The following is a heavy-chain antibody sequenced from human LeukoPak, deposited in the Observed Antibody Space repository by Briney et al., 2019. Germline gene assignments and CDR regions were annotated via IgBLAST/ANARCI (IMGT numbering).Heavy chain of an antibody. J-gene: IGHJ4*01. CDR2: IIPIFGTA. D-gene: IGHD3-22*01. V-gene: IGHV1-69*13. Sequence: SVKVSCKASGGTFSSYAISWVRQAPGQGLEWMGGIIPIFGTAHYAQKFQGRVTITADESTSTAYMELSSLSSEDTAVYDCARSSRYYDSSGLQAYYFDYWGQGTLVTASS. CDR3: ARSSRYYDSSGLQAYYFDY. CDR1: GGTFSSYA.